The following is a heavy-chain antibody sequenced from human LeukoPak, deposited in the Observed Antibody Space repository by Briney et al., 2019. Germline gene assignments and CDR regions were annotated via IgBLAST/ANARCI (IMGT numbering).Heavy chain of an antibody. D-gene: IGHD5-18*01. Sequence: SETLSLTCTVSGGSISSRAYYWGWIRQPPRKGLEWIGSIYYTGATYSSPSLKSRLTISLDTSENHFSLKLSSVTAADTAVYYCARQGDGGYSYGNFDSWGQGTLVAVSS. CDR3: ARQGDGGYSYGNFDS. CDR1: GGSISSRAYY. CDR2: IYYTGAT. V-gene: IGHV4-39*01. J-gene: IGHJ4*02.